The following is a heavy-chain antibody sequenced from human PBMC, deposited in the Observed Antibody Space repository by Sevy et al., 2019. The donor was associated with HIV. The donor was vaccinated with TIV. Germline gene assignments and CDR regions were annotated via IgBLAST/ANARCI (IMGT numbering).Heavy chain of an antibody. D-gene: IGHD3-22*01. Sequence: GVSLRLSCAASGFTFSSYWMSWVRQAPGKGLEWVANIKPDGSEKFYEDSVKGRFTISRDNAKFSLYLQMNSLRAEDTAVYYCARGDYYDSSGFHDAFDIWGQGTMVTVSS. J-gene: IGHJ3*02. CDR1: GFTFSSYW. V-gene: IGHV3-7*04. CDR3: ARGDYYDSSGFHDAFDI. CDR2: IKPDGSEK.